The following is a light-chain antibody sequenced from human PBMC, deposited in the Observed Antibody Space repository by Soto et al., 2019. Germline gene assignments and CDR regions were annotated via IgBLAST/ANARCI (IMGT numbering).Light chain of an antibody. CDR3: CSYVGDSLV. V-gene: IGLV2-23*02. J-gene: IGLJ2*01. Sequence: QSALTQPASVSGSPGQSITISCTGTSSDVESYNLVSWYQQHPGKVPKIMIYEVSERPSGVAHRFSGSKSGNTASLTISGLQAEDDADYYCCSYVGDSLVFGGGTKLTVL. CDR1: SSDVESYNL. CDR2: EVS.